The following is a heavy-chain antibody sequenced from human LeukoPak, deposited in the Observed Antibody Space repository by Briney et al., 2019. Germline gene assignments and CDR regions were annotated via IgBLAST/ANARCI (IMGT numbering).Heavy chain of an antibody. D-gene: IGHD5-24*01. CDR1: GFSLSTSGVG. Sequence: SGPTLVNPTQTLTLTCTFSGFSLSTSGVGVGWIRQPPGKALEWLAVIYWDDDRYFSPSLRSRLTITKDTSKNQVVLRMTHMDPVDTGTYYCAHLRDGYTLRTLIPFDIWGQGRMVIVSS. CDR3: AHLRDGYTLRTLIPFDI. J-gene: IGHJ3*02. V-gene: IGHV2-5*02. CDR2: IYWDDDR.